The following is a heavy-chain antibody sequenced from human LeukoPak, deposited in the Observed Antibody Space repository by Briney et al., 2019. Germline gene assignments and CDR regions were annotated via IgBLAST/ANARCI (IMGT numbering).Heavy chain of an antibody. J-gene: IGHJ2*01. Sequence: ASVKVSCKASGGTFSSYAISWVRQAPGQGLEWMGRIIPIFGTANYAQKFQGRVTITTDESTSTDYMELSSLRSADTAVYYCARDLGNYGGNSAWYFDLWGRGTLVTVSS. D-gene: IGHD4-23*01. CDR1: GGTFSSYA. CDR2: IIPIFGTA. CDR3: ARDLGNYGGNSAWYFDL. V-gene: IGHV1-69*05.